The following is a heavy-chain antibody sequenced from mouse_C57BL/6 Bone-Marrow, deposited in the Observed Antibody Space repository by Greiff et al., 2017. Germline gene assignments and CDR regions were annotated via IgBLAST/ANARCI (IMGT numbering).Heavy chain of an antibody. D-gene: IGHD2-3*01. CDR1: GYAFSSYW. V-gene: IGHV1-80*01. CDR2: IYPGDGDT. CDR3: ARDGYHWYFDV. Sequence: VQVVESGAELVKPGASVKISCKASGYAFSSYWMNWVKQRPGKGLEWIGQIYPGDGDTNYNGKFKGKATLTADKSSSTAYMQLSSLTSEDSAVYFCARDGYHWYFDVWGTGTTVTVSS. J-gene: IGHJ1*03.